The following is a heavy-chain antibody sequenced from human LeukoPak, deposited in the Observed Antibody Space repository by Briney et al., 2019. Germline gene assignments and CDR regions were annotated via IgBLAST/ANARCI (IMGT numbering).Heavy chain of an antibody. CDR1: GYTFTGYY. CDR2: INPNSSGT. CDR3: ATTLDH. J-gene: IGHJ5*02. V-gene: IGHV1-2*02. Sequence: ASVTVSCQASGYTFTGYYMHWVRQAHGQGLEWMGWINPNSSGTNYAQKFLGRVTMTKDTSISTAYMELRGLRSDDTAVYYWATTLDHWGQGTLVTVSS.